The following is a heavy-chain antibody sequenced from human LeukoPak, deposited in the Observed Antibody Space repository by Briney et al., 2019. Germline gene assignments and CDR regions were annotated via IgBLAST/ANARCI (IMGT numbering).Heavy chain of an antibody. CDR2: IKQDGSEK. J-gene: IGHJ6*03. V-gene: IGHV3-7*01. D-gene: IGHD6-13*01. CDR1: GFTFSSYW. CDR3: ARERSGYSSSWFYYYYYYMDV. Sequence: PGGSLRLSCAASGFTFSSYWMSWVRQAPGKGLEWVADIKQDGSEKYYVDSVKGRFTISRDNAKNSLYLQMNSLRAEDTAVYYCARERSGYSSSWFYYYYYYMDVWGKGTTVTVSS.